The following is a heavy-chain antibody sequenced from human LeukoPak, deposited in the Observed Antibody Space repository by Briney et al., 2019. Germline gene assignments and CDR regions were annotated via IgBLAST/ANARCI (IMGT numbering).Heavy chain of an antibody. V-gene: IGHV4-30-4*02. D-gene: IGHD2-2*01. Sequence: SETLSLTCTVSGGSIGSGDFYWSWIRQPPGKGLEWIGYIYYSGSTYYTPSLKSRVTISLDTSKNQFSLKLSSVTAADTAVYYCAKIFCSSTTCYLDFWGQGTLVTVSS. CDR2: IYYSGST. CDR1: GGSIGSGDFY. CDR3: AKIFCSSTTCYLDF. J-gene: IGHJ4*02.